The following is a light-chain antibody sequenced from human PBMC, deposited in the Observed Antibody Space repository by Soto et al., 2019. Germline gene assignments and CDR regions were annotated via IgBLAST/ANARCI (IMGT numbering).Light chain of an antibody. V-gene: IGLV2-14*01. CDR1: SSDVGGYNY. Sequence: QSALTQPASVSGSPGQSITISCTGTSSDVGGYNYVSWYQQYPGKAPKLIIFDVSNRPSGVSDRFSGSKSGNTASLAISGLQAEDEADYYCNSYTRSNTLVFGGGTKLTVL. J-gene: IGLJ2*01. CDR3: NSYTRSNTLV. CDR2: DVS.